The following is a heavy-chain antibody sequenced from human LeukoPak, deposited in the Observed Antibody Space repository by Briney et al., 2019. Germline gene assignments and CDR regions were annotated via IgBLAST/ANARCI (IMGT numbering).Heavy chain of an antibody. J-gene: IGHJ6*03. CDR1: GFTFSGHS. V-gene: IGHV3-7*03. CDR3: AKTPYYYYMDV. Sequence: SGGSLRLSCAASGFTFSGHSMTWVRQAPGKGLEWVANINLDGSERFYVDFVKGRFTISRDNADNSMYLQMNSLRAEDTAVYYCAKTPYYYYMDVWGKGTTVTVSS. CDR2: INLDGSER.